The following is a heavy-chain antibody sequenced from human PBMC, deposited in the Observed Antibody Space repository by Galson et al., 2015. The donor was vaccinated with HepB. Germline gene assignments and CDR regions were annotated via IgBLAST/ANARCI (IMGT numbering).Heavy chain of an antibody. D-gene: IGHD6-13*01. CDR2: IRSKAYGGTT. Sequence: SLRLSCAASGFTFGDYAMSWVRQAPGKGLEWVGFIRSKAYGGTTEYAASVKGRFTISRDDSKSIAYLQMNSLKTEDTAVYYCTRVPPRLTAIAAAGEVHWYFDLWGRGTLVTVSS. CDR3: TRVPPRLTAIAAAGEVHWYFDL. V-gene: IGHV3-49*04. CDR1: GFTFGDYA. J-gene: IGHJ2*01.